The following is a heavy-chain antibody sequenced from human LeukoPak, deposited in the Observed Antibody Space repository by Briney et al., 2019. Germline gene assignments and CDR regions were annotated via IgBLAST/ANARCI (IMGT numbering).Heavy chain of an antibody. CDR1: GFSFSTYW. V-gene: IGHV3-7*05. Sequence: PGRSLRLSCAPSGFSFSTYWMSWVRQAPGRELEWVANIKSDGSDKYYVASVKGRFTISRDNGRNSLDLQMNGLRAEDTAVYYCARQMLITVTTFDYWGQGTLVTVSS. J-gene: IGHJ4*02. CDR3: ARQMLITVTTFDY. D-gene: IGHD4-17*01. CDR2: IKSDGSDK.